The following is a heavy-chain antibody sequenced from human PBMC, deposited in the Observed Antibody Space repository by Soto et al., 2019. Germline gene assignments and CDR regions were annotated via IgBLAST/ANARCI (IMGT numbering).Heavy chain of an antibody. CDR3: ARDLSYDFSYYFDY. V-gene: IGHV3-30-3*01. CDR1: GFTFSSYA. Sequence: QVQLVESGGGVVQPGRSLRLSCAASGFTFSSYAMHWVRQAPGKGLEWVAVISYDGSNKYYADSVKGRFTISRDNSKNTLYLQMNSLRAEDTAVYYCARDLSYDFSYYFDYWGQGTLVTVSS. CDR2: ISYDGSNK. D-gene: IGHD3-3*01. J-gene: IGHJ4*02.